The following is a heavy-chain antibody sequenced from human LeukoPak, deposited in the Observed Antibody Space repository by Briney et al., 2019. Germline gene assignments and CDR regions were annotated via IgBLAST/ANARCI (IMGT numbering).Heavy chain of an antibody. V-gene: IGHV3-30*18. CDR1: GFTFSDYY. Sequence: GGSLRLSCAASGFTFSDYYMSWIRQAPGKGLEWVAVISYDGSNKYYADSVKGRFTISRDNSKNTLYLQMNSLRAEDTAVYYCAKDRIQLWLPGGNRYYYYGMDVWGQGTTVTVSS. CDR2: ISYDGSNK. J-gene: IGHJ6*02. CDR3: AKDRIQLWLPGGNRYYYYGMDV. D-gene: IGHD5-18*01.